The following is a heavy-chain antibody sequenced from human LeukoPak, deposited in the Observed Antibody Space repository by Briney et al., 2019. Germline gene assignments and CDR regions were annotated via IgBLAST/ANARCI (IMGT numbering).Heavy chain of an antibody. CDR2: FDPEDGET. D-gene: IGHD1-26*01. Sequence: ASVKVSCKVSGYTLTELSMHWVRQAPGKGLEWMGGFDPEDGETIYAQKFQGRVTMTEDTSIATAYMELSSLRSEDTAVYYCATDGSYSPYLVYEPRFDYWGQGTLVTVSS. CDR3: ATDGSYSPYLVYEPRFDY. CDR1: GYTLTELS. J-gene: IGHJ4*02. V-gene: IGHV1-24*01.